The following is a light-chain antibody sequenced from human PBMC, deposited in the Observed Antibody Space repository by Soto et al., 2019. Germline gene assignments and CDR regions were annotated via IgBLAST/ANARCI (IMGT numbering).Light chain of an antibody. CDR2: DAS. CDR1: QSIGYY. Sequence: DIQMTQSPSSLSASVGDRLTIACRASQSIGYYLNWYQQKPGKAPKLLIYDASSLESGVPSRFSGGGSGTEFSLIINGLQPEDFATYYCQQYHGFWFGQGTKVDIK. CDR3: QQYHGFW. J-gene: IGKJ1*01. V-gene: IGKV1-5*01.